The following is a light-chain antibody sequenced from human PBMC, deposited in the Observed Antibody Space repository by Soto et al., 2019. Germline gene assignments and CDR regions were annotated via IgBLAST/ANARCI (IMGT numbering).Light chain of an antibody. Sequence: EIVMTQSPATLSVSPGERATLSCRASQSVSSNLAWYQQKRGQAPRLLIYDASTRATGIPARFSGSGSGTEFTLTISSLQSEDFAIYYCQQYSNWPPYTFGQGTKVDIK. V-gene: IGKV3-15*01. CDR2: DAS. J-gene: IGKJ2*01. CDR3: QQYSNWPPYT. CDR1: QSVSSN.